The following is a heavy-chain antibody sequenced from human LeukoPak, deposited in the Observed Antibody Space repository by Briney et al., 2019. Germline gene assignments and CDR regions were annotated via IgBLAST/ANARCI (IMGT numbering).Heavy chain of an antibody. J-gene: IGHJ3*02. CDR3: ARLATDIVVVRGLHDAFDI. CDR1: GYTFTSYG. Sequence: ASVKVSCKASGYTFTSYGISWVRQAPGQGLEWMGWISAYNGNTNYAQKLQGRVTMTTDTSTSTAYMELSSLRSEDTAVYYCARLATDIVVVRGLHDAFDIWGQGTMVTVSS. CDR2: ISAYNGNT. D-gene: IGHD2-2*01. V-gene: IGHV1-18*01.